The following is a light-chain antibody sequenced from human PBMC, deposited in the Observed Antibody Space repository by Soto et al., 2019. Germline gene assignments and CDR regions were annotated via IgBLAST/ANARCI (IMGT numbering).Light chain of an antibody. V-gene: IGKV3-20*01. CDR3: HQYGSSPYT. CDR1: QSVSSSY. Sequence: EIVLTQSPGTLCLSPGERATLSCRASQSVSSSYLAWYQQKPGHAPRLLIYGASSRATGIPDRFSGSGSRRDFTLTISRLEPEDFAVYYCHQYGSSPYTFGQGTKLEIK. CDR2: GAS. J-gene: IGKJ2*01.